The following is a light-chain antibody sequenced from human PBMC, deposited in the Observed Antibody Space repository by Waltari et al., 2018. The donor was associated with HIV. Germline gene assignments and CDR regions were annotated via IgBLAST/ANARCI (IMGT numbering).Light chain of an antibody. V-gene: IGKV3-15*01. CDR1: QSVTTN. CDR3: QQYNNWPPEDT. J-gene: IGKJ2*01. CDR2: GAS. Sequence: EIVMTQSPVTLSVSPGESAILSCRASQSVTTNLAWYQQKPGQAPRLLIYGASTRATGIPARFSGSGSGTGFTLTISSLQSEDFAIYYCQQYNNWPPEDTFGQGTKLEIK.